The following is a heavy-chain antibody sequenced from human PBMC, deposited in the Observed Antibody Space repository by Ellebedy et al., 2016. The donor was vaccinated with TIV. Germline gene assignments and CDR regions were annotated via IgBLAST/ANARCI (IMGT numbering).Heavy chain of an antibody. CDR2: IRSKIDNHAT. CDR3: SMSGGYCSGGSCSSSNYYGMDV. V-gene: IGHV3-73*01. CDR1: GFTFSGSA. Sequence: GESLKISXAASGFTFSGSAIHWVRQASGKGLEWVGRIRSKIDNHATGYAASVKGRFSISRDESQNTAYLQMNSLETEDTAVYYCSMSGGYCSGGSCSSSNYYGMDVWGQGTTVTVS. D-gene: IGHD2-15*01. J-gene: IGHJ6*02.